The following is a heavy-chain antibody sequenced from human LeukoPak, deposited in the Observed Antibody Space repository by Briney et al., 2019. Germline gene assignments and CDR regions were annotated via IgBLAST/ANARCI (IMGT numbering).Heavy chain of an antibody. Sequence: ASVKVSCKASGYTFTGDYMHWVRQAPGQGLEWMGWINPNSGGTNYAQKFQGRVTMTRDTSISTAYMELSRLRSDDTAVYYCARVGQWLATSYWFDPWGQGTLVTVSS. V-gene: IGHV1-2*02. CDR1: GYTFTGDY. D-gene: IGHD6-19*01. CDR2: INPNSGGT. J-gene: IGHJ5*02. CDR3: ARVGQWLATSYWFDP.